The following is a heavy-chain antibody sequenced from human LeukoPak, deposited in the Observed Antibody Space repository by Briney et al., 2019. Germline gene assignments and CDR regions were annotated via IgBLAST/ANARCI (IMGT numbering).Heavy chain of an antibody. V-gene: IGHV1-69*05. Sequence: SVKVSCKASGGTFSSYAISWVRQAPGQGLEWMGGIIPIFGTANYAQKFQGRVTITTDESTSTAYMELSSLRSEDTAVYYCARVSSSSGGYYCYYMDVWGKGTTVTVSS. CDR1: GGTFSSYA. CDR2: IIPIFGTA. CDR3: ARVSSSSGGYYCYYMDV. J-gene: IGHJ6*03. D-gene: IGHD6-6*01.